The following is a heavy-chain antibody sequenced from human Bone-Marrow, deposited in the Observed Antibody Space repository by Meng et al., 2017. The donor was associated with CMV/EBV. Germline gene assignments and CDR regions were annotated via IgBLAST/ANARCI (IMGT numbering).Heavy chain of an antibody. V-gene: IGHV4-61*01. Sequence: SETLSLTCTVSGGSVSSGSYYWSWIRQPPGKGLEWIGYIYYSGSTNYNPSLKSRATISVDTSKNQFSLKLSSVTAADTAVYYCARDLEVGDTAMVFDYWGQGKWVTGSS. J-gene: IGHJ4*02. CDR3: ARDLEVGDTAMVFDY. CDR2: IYYSGST. D-gene: IGHD5-18*01. CDR1: GGSVSSGSYY.